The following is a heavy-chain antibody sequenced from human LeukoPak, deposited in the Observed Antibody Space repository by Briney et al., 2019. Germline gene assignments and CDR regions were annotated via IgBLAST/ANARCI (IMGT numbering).Heavy chain of an antibody. CDR2: INPSGGST. J-gene: IGHJ6*03. CDR1: GYTFTSYY. CDR3: ARAHNFGVVISYYMDV. V-gene: IGHV1-46*01. Sequence: ASVKVSCKASGYTFTSYYMHWVRQAPGQGLEWMRIINPSGGSTSYAQKFQGRVTMTRDMSTSTVYMELSSLRSEDTAVYYCARAHNFGVVISYYMDVWGKGTTVTVSS. D-gene: IGHD3-3*01.